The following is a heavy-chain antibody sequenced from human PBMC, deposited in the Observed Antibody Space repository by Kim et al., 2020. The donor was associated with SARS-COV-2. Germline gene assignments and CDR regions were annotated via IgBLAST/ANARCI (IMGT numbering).Heavy chain of an antibody. V-gene: IGHV3-48*02. CDR3: ARRKYDSSGYAGTDAFDI. D-gene: IGHD3-22*01. CDR1: GFTFSSYS. CDR2: ISSSSSTI. Sequence: GGSLRLSCAASGFTFSSYSMNWVRQAPGKGLEWVSYISSSSSTIYYADSVKGRFTISRDNAKNSLYLQMNSLRDEDTAVYYCARRKYDSSGYAGTDAFDIWGQGTMVTVSS. J-gene: IGHJ3*02.